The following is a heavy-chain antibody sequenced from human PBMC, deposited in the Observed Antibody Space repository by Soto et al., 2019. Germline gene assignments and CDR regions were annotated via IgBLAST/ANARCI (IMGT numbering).Heavy chain of an antibody. CDR3: PRDASRDSSARGWFDP. CDR2: ISSNSAYI. Sequence: EVQLVESGGGLVKPGGSLRLSCAASGFTFRSFTMNWVRQAPGKGLEWVSTISSNSAYIYYTDALRGRFTISRDNAKNSLHLQMNSLRAEDTAVYYCPRDASRDSSARGWFDPWGPGTLVTVSS. D-gene: IGHD6-13*01. V-gene: IGHV3-21*02. J-gene: IGHJ5*02. CDR1: GFTFRSFT.